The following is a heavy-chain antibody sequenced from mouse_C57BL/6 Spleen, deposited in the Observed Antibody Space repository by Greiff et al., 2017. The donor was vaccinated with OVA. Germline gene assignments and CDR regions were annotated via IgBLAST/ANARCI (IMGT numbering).Heavy chain of an antibody. CDR2: IYPRSGTT. Sequence: LVESGAELARPGASVKLSCKASGYTFTSYGISWVKQRTGQGLEWIGEIYPRSGTTYYNEKFKGKATLTADKSSSTAYMELRSLTSEDSAVYFCAPYDYDDSWFAYWGQGTLVTVSA. V-gene: IGHV1-81*01. J-gene: IGHJ3*01. CDR3: APYDYDDSWFAY. D-gene: IGHD2-4*01. CDR1: GYTFTSYG.